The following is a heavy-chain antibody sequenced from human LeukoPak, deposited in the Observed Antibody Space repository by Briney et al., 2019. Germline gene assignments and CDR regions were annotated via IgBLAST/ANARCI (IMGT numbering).Heavy chain of an antibody. CDR3: ARAFIGSSYFDY. V-gene: IGHV1-2*02. CDR1: GYTFTGYY. D-gene: IGHD6-6*01. CDR2: INPNSGGT. Sequence: ASVKVSCKASGYTFTGYYMHWVRQAPGQGLEWMGWINPNSGGTNYAQKFQGRVTMTRDTSISTAYMELSRLRSDDTAVYYCARAFIGSSYFDYWGQGTLVTVSS. J-gene: IGHJ4*02.